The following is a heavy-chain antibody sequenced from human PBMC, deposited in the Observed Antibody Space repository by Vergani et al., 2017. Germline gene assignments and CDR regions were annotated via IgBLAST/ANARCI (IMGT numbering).Heavy chain of an antibody. CDR3: ATGPTRNPYSSSSGWVDY. V-gene: IGHV3-33*01. CDR1: GFTFSSYG. CDR2: IWYDGSNK. Sequence: QVQLVESGGGVVQPGRSLRLSCAASGFTFSSYGMHWVRQAPGKGLEWVAVIWYDGSNKYYADSVKGRFTISRDNSKNTLYLQMNSLRAEDTAVYYCATGPTRNPYSSSSGWVDYGGQGTLVTVSS. J-gene: IGHJ4*02. D-gene: IGHD6-6*01.